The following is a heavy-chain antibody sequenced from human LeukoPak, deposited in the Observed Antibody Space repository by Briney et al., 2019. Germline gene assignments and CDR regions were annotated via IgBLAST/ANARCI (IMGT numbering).Heavy chain of an antibody. J-gene: IGHJ4*02. Sequence: ASVKVSCTASGYIFTSYYMHWVRQAPGQGLEWMGIINPSDGSTNYAQKFQGRVTMTRDTSTGTVYMELSSLRSEDTAVYYCARVEWELHNDDYWGQGTLVTVSS. D-gene: IGHD1-26*01. CDR1: GYIFTSYY. CDR2: INPSDGST. CDR3: ARVEWELHNDDY. V-gene: IGHV1-46*01.